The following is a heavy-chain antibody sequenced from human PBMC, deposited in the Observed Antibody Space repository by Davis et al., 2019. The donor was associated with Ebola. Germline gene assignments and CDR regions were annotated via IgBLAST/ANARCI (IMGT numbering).Heavy chain of an antibody. D-gene: IGHD3-3*01. CDR3: TRFFGVVSGPPAPYGMDV. Sequence: GGSLRLSRAASGFTFSGSAMHWVRQASGKGLEWVGRIRSKANSYATAYAASVKGRFTISRDDSKNTAYLQMNSLKTEDTAVYYCTRFFGVVSGPPAPYGMDVWGQGTTVTVSS. CDR1: GFTFSGSA. V-gene: IGHV3-73*01. J-gene: IGHJ6*02. CDR2: IRSKANSYAT.